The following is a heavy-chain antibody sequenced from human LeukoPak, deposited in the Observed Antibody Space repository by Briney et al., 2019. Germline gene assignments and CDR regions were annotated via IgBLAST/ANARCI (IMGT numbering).Heavy chain of an antibody. CDR1: GFTFSSSP. D-gene: IGHD3-16*01. CDR2: ISTDGSYK. CDR3: ARSLIPGRWYFDL. J-gene: IGHJ2*01. Sequence: GKSLRLSCAVSGFTFSSSPFHWVRQAPGKGLEWVAAISTDGSYKYHGDSVKGRFTISRDNPMNTLYLQMNGLRPDDTAAYYCARSLIPGRWYFDLWGRGTLVTVSS. V-gene: IGHV3-30*04.